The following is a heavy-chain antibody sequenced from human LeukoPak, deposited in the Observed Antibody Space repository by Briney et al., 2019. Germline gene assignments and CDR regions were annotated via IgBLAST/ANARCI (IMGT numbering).Heavy chain of an antibody. D-gene: IGHD4-17*01. J-gene: IGHJ4*02. CDR1: GFTFTSYV. V-gene: IGHV3-30-3*01. CDR2: ISSDGNYK. CDR3: ARGDYGDLY. Sequence: GGSLRLSCAASGFTFTSYVMHWVRQAPGKGLEWVAVISSDGNYKYYADSEKGRFTISRDNSKNTLYLQVNSLRAEDTAEYYCARGDYGDLYWGQGTLVTVSS.